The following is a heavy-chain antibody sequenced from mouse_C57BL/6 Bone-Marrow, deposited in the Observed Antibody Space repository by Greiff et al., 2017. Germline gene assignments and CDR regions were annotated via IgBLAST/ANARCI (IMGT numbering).Heavy chain of an antibody. J-gene: IGHJ4*01. Sequence: QVQLQQSDAELVKPGASVKISCKVSGYTFTDHTIHWMKQRPEQGLEWIGYIYPRDGSTKYNEKFKGTATLTADKSSSSAYMQLNSLTSEDSAVYFCARENDGYLCYAMDYWGQGTSVTVSS. CDR3: ARENDGYLCYAMDY. CDR1: GYTFTDHT. V-gene: IGHV1-78*01. CDR2: IYPRDGST. D-gene: IGHD2-3*01.